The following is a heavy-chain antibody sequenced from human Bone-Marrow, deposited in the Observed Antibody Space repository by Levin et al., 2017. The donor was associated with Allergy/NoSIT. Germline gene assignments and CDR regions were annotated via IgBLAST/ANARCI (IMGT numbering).Heavy chain of an antibody. J-gene: IGHJ4*02. D-gene: IGHD6-13*01. CDR2: ISSTGNTL. CDR1: GFTFSDHY. Sequence: PGGSLRLSCTASGFTFSDHYMSWIRQAPGKGLEWILYISSTGNTLKYADSVKGRFTISRDNAKNSLYLQMDSLRADDTAMYYCARYSITATAAFDLWGLGTLVTVSS. CDR3: ARYSITATAAFDL. V-gene: IGHV3-11*01.